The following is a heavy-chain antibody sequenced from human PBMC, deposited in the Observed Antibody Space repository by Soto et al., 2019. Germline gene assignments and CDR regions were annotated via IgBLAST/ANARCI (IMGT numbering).Heavy chain of an antibody. CDR3: ATVLAMAPSFAFDI. CDR1: GYTLTELS. CDR2: FDPEDGET. Sequence: QVQLVQSGAEVKNPGASVKVSCKVSGYTLTELSMHWVRQAPGKVLEWMGGFDPEDGETIYAQKFQGRVTMTEDTYTDSAYMELSSLRSEDTAVYYCATVLAMAPSFAFDICGQGTMVTVSS. V-gene: IGHV1-24*01. J-gene: IGHJ3*02. D-gene: IGHD5-18*01.